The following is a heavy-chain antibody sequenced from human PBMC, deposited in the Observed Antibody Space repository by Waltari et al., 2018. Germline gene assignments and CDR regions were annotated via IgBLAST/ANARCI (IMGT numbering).Heavy chain of an antibody. V-gene: IGHV3-23*01. D-gene: IGHD6-19*01. CDR2: ISGSGNGA. CDR3: AKVWRYSSGWYYFDY. J-gene: IGHJ4*02. CDR1: GFTFRNYA. Sequence: EVQLLESGGGLVQPGGSLRLSCVASGFTFRNYAMNWVRQAQGKGLEWVSAISGSGNGAYYADSVRGRFTISRDNSIHTVYLHMNSLSAEDTAVYYCAKVWRYSSGWYYFDYWGQGTLVTVSS.